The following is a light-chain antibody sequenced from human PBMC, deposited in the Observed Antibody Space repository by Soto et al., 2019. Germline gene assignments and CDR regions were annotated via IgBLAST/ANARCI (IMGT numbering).Light chain of an antibody. CDR3: SSYTSSDTYV. V-gene: IGLV2-14*01. Sequence: QSALTQPASVSGSPGQSITISCTGTSTDIGDYNYVSWYQHHPGKAPKLMIFEVTNRPSGISYRFSGSKSGNTASLSISGLQAEDEADYYCSSYTSSDTYVFGSGTKLTVL. CDR2: EVT. J-gene: IGLJ1*01. CDR1: STDIGDYNY.